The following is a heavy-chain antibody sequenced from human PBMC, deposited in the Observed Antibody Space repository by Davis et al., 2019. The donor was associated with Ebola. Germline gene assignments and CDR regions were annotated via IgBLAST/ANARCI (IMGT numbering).Heavy chain of an antibody. J-gene: IGHJ6*02. CDR3: ASYSGYYYYGMDV. V-gene: IGHV3-23*01. CDR2: ISGSGGST. CDR1: GFTFSSYS. D-gene: IGHD4-11*01. Sequence: GESLKISCAASGFTFSSYSMNWVRQAPGKGLEWVSAISGSGGSTYYADSVKGRFTISRDNSKNTLYLQMNSLRAEDTAVYYCASYSGYYYYGMDVWGQGTTVTVSS.